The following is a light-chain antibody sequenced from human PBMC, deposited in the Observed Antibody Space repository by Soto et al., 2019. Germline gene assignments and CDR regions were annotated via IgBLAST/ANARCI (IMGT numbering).Light chain of an antibody. CDR1: QSISSW. V-gene: IGKV1-5*01. Sequence: DIQMTQSPSTLSASVGDRVTITCRASQSISSWLAWYQQKPGKAPKFLIYDASSLESGVPSRFSGSGSGTEFTLTISSLQPDDIATYYCQQYNSYPTLGQGTKVEIK. J-gene: IGKJ1*01. CDR2: DAS. CDR3: QQYNSYPT.